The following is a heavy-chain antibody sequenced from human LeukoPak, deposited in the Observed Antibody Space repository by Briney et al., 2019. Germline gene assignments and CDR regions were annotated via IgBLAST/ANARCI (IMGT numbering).Heavy chain of an antibody. CDR2: IYTSGST. V-gene: IGHV4-4*09. CDR3: ARHGHDYFDN. CDR1: GGSVSSYY. J-gene: IGHJ4*02. Sequence: PSETLSLTCTVSGGSVSSYYWSWIRQPPGKGLEWIGYIYTSGSTNYNPSLKSRVTISVDTSKNQFSLKLSSVTAADTAVYYCARHGHDYFDNWGQGTLVTVSS.